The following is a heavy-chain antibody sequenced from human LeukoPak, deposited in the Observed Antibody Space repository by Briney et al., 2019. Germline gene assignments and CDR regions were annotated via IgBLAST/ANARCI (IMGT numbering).Heavy chain of an antibody. D-gene: IGHD5-12*01. CDR3: LSGSDLS. Sequence: GGSLRLSCAASGFTFSSYGMHWVRQAPGKGLEWVAVISYDGSNKYYADSVKGRFTISRDNSKNTLYLQMNSLRSEDTAVYYCLSGSDLSGGQGTLVTVSS. CDR2: ISYDGSNK. CDR1: GFTFSSYG. V-gene: IGHV3-30*03. J-gene: IGHJ1*01.